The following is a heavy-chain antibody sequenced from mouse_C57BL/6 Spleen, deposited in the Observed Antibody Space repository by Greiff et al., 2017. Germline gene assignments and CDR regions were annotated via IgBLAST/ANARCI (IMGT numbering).Heavy chain of an antibody. J-gene: IGHJ2*01. V-gene: IGHV1-82*01. CDR2: IYPGDGDT. CDR3: ANYYGYGDYFDY. CDR1: GYAFSSSW. D-gene: IGHD2-2*01. Sequence: QVQLQQSGPELVKPGASVKISCKASGYAFSSSWMNWVKQRPGKGLEWIGRIYPGDGDTNYNGKFKGKATLTADKSSSTAYMQLSSLTSEDSAVYFCANYYGYGDYFDYWGQGTTLTVSS.